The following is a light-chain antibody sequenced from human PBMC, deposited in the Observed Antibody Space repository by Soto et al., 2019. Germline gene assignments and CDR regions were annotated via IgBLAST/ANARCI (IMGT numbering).Light chain of an antibody. CDR2: SNN. V-gene: IGLV1-44*01. CDR1: SSNIGSNT. Sequence: QSVLTQPPSASGTPGQTVTISCSGSSSNIGSNTVNWYQQLPGTAPKLLIYSNNQRPSGVPDRFSGSKSGTSASLAISGLHSEDEADYYCAAWDDSLNGPNYVFGTGTKLTVL. CDR3: AAWDDSLNGPNYV. J-gene: IGLJ1*01.